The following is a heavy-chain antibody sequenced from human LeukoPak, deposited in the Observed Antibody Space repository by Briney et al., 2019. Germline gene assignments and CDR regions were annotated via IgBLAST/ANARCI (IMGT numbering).Heavy chain of an antibody. CDR2: ISANDGNT. J-gene: IGHJ4*02. CDR3: ARESHVTREDY. CDR1: GYTFTSYG. Sequence: ASVKVSCKASGYTFTSYGISWVRQTPGQGLEWMGWISANDGNTDYPQKLQGRVTMTTDTSTSTAYMELRSLRSDDTAVYYCARESHVTREDYWGQGTLVTVSS. V-gene: IGHV1-18*01. D-gene: IGHD3-10*01.